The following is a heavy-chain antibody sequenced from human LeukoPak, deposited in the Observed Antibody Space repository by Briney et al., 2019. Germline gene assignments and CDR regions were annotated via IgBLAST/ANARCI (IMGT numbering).Heavy chain of an antibody. V-gene: IGHV4-39*01. CDR1: GGSISSTGYY. J-gene: IGHJ4*02. D-gene: IGHD4-17*01. CDR2: IYYSGST. CDR3: ARQYGPIDY. Sequence: SETLSLTCTVSGGSISSTGYYWGWIRQPPGRGLEWIGSIYYSGSTYYNPSLKSRVTISVDTSKNQFSLKLYSVIAADTSVYYCARQYGPIDYWGQGTLVTVSS.